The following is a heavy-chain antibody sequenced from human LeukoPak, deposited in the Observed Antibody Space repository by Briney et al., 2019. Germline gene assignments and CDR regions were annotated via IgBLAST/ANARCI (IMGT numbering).Heavy chain of an antibody. Sequence: GASVKVSCKASGFTFTSYDINWVRQASGQGLEWMGWMNPNNGNTGYAQKFQGRVTMTRDTSTSTVYMELSSLRSEDTAVYYCASSSYYYDSSGYYYLRPFDYWGQGTLVTVSS. CDR3: ASSSYYYDSSGYYYLRPFDY. J-gene: IGHJ4*02. D-gene: IGHD3-22*01. CDR2: MNPNNGNT. CDR1: GFTFTSYD. V-gene: IGHV1-8*01.